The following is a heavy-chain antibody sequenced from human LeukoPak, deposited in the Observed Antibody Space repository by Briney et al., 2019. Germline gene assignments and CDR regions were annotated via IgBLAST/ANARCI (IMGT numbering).Heavy chain of an antibody. V-gene: IGHV4-30-4*08. Sequence: SQTLSLTCTVSGGSICSGDYYWSWIRQPPGKGLEWIGYIYYSGSTYYNPSLKSGVTISVETSKNQFPLKLSSVTAADTAVYYCARESVIVGATFDYWGQGTLVTISS. D-gene: IGHD1-26*01. CDR1: GGSICSGDYY. CDR3: ARESVIVGATFDY. J-gene: IGHJ4*02. CDR2: IYYSGST.